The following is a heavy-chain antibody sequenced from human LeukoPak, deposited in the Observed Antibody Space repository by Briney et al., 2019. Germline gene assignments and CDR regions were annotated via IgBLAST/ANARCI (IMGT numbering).Heavy chain of an antibody. CDR1: GYTFTSYD. CDR2: MNPNSGNT. J-gene: IGHJ4*02. CDR3: ARRVGAKGFDY. V-gene: IGHV1-8*01. D-gene: IGHD1-26*01. Sequence: ASVEVSCKASGYTFTSYDINWVRQAPGQGLEWMGWMNPNSGNTGYAQKFQGRVTMTRNTSISTAYMELSSLRSEDTAVYYCARRVGAKGFDYWGQGTLVTVSS.